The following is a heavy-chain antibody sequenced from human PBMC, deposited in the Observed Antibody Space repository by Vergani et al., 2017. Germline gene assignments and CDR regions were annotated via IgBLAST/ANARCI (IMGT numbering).Heavy chain of an antibody. Sequence: EVQLVESGGGLVKPGGSLRLSCAASGFTFSSYSMNWLRQAPGKGLEWVSSISSSSSYIYYADSVKGRFTISRDNAKNSLYLQMNSLRAEDTAVYYCARELLSTSPYGMDVWGQGTTVTVSS. CDR3: ARELLSTSPYGMDV. J-gene: IGHJ6*02. CDR1: GFTFSSYS. CDR2: ISSSSSYI. D-gene: IGHD2-2*01. V-gene: IGHV3-21*01.